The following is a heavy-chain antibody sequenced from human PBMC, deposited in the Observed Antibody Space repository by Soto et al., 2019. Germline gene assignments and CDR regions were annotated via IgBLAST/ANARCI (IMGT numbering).Heavy chain of an antibody. CDR3: ARDREKYSSSWYRALYYSYDHGMDV. V-gene: IGHV1-18*01. J-gene: IGHJ6*02. Sequence: ASVKVSCKASGYTFTRYGISWVRQAPGQGVEWMGWISAYNGNTNYAQKLHGRVTMTTDTSTSTAYMELRSLRSDDTAVAYCARDREKYSSSWYRALYYSYDHGMDVWGQGTTVTVSS. CDR1: GYTFTRYG. D-gene: IGHD6-13*01. CDR2: ISAYNGNT.